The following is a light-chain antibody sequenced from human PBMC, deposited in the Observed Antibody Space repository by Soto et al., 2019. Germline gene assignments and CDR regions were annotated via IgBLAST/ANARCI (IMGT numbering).Light chain of an antibody. CDR3: QQYHNWPPQIT. Sequence: EIVLTQSPATLSLSPGERATLSCRASQSVSNYLAWYQQKPGQAPRLLIYGAYTRATGIPARFSGSGSGTEFTLTISSLQSEDFAVYYCQQYHNWPPQITFGQGTRLEIK. V-gene: IGKV3-15*01. CDR1: QSVSNY. J-gene: IGKJ5*01. CDR2: GAY.